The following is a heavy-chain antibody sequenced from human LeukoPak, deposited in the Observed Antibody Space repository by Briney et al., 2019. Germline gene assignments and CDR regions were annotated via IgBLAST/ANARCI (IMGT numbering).Heavy chain of an antibody. CDR2: IYYSGST. CDR1: GGSISSYY. V-gene: IGHV4-59*01. CDR3: ARGYCSGGSCRIDY. J-gene: IGHJ4*02. D-gene: IGHD2-15*01. Sequence: PSETPSLTCTVSGGSISSYYWSWIRQPPGKGLEWIGYIYYSGSTNYNPSLKSRVTISVDTSKNQFSLKLSSVTAADTAVYYCARGYCSGGSCRIDYWGQGTLVTVSS.